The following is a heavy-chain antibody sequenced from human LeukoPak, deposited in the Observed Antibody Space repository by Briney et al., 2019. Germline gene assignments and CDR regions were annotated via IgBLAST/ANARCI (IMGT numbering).Heavy chain of an antibody. D-gene: IGHD3-16*01. J-gene: IGHJ3*02. V-gene: IGHV1-2*02. CDR3: ARERPEGGDAFDI. Sequence: ASVKVSCKASGYTFTGYYMHWVRQAPGQGLEWMGWINPNSGGTNYAQKFQGRVTMTRDTSISTAYMELSRLTSDDTAVYYCARERPEGGDAFDIWGQGTMVTVSS. CDR2: INPNSGGT. CDR1: GYTFTGYY.